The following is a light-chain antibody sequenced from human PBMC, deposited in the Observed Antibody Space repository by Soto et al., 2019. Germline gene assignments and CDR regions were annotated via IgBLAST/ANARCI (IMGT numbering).Light chain of an antibody. V-gene: IGKV1-27*01. CDR2: AAS. CDR3: QNFNAVPN. CDR1: QAINNY. Sequence: DIQMTQSPSSLSASVGDRVTITCRASQAINNYLAWYQQKPGKVPTLLISAASTLQSGVPSRFSGSGSGTDFTLTISSLQPEDVATYYWQNFNAVPNFGGGTKVEI. J-gene: IGKJ4*01.